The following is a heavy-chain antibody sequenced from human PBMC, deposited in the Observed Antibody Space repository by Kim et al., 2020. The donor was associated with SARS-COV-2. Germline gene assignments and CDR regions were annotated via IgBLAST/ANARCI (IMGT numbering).Heavy chain of an antibody. Sequence: GGSLRLSCAASGFTFTDYFMSWIRQAPGKGLEWVAYISSSGSTIFYADSVKGRFIISRGNAMNSLSLQMNSLRAEDTAVYYCARDIWDSGSEREPSWGQGTLVTVSS. J-gene: IGHJ5*02. CDR3: ARDIWDSGSEREPS. D-gene: IGHD1-1*01. CDR1: GFTFTDYF. CDR2: ISSSGSTI. V-gene: IGHV3-11*04.